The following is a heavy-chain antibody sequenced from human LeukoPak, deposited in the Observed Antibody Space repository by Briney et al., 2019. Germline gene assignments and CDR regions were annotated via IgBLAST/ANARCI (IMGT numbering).Heavy chain of an antibody. CDR1: GGSISSYY. CDR3: ARVNRGCSSTSCSDRYFDY. CDR2: IYTSGST. J-gene: IGHJ4*02. Sequence: SETLSLTCTVSGGSISSYYWSWIRQPAGKGLEWIGRIYTSGSTNYNPSLKSRVTISVDTSKNQFSLKLSSVTAADTAVYYCARVNRGCSSTSCSDRYFDYWGQGTLVTVSS. V-gene: IGHV4-4*07. D-gene: IGHD2-2*01.